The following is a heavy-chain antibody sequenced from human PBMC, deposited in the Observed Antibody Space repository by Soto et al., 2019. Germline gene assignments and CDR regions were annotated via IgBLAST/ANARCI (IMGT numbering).Heavy chain of an antibody. Sequence: GGSLRLSCAASGFTFSSYAMSWVRQAPGKGLEWVSAISGSGGSTYYADSVKGRFTISRDNSKNTLYLQMNSLRAEDTAVYYCAKWDARFLTGYFIKNSYYYGRDVGGQGTTVPVPS. CDR1: GFTFSSYA. CDR3: AKWDARFLTGYFIKNSYYYGRDV. V-gene: IGHV3-23*01. J-gene: IGHJ6*02. D-gene: IGHD3-9*01. CDR2: ISGSGGST.